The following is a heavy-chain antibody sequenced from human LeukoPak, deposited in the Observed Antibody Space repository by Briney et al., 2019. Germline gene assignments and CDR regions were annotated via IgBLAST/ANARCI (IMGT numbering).Heavy chain of an antibody. J-gene: IGHJ3*02. V-gene: IGHV3-23*01. CDR3: AKEQGAGPDAFDI. Sequence: GGSLRLYCAASGFAFSSYAMSWVRQAPGKGLEWVSAISGSGGSTYYADSVKGRFTISRDNSKNTLYLQMNSLRAEDTAVYYCAKEQGAGPDAFDIWGQGTMVTVSS. CDR2: ISGSGGST. CDR1: GFAFSSYA.